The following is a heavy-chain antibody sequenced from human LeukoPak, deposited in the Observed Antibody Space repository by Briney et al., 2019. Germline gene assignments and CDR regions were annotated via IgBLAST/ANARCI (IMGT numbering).Heavy chain of an antibody. CDR3: ARLDCSSTSCYWFPFDY. CDR2: MNPNSGNT. D-gene: IGHD2-2*01. CDR1: GGTFSSYA. Sequence: ASVKVSCKASGGTFSSYAINWVRQATGQGLEWMGWMNPNSGNTGYAQKFQGRVTMTRNTSISTAYMELSSLRSEDTAVYYCARLDCSSTSCYWFPFDYWGQGTLVTVSS. V-gene: IGHV1-8*02. J-gene: IGHJ4*02.